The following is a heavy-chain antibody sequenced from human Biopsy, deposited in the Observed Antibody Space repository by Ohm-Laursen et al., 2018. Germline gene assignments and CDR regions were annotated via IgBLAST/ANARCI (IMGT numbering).Heavy chain of an antibody. V-gene: IGHV1-46*01. D-gene: IGHD6-19*01. Sequence: AASVKVSCKASGYSFTSYYMHWVRQAPGQGLEWMGMINPSGSTTSYPQIFQGRVTMTRDTSKSTVYMELSSLRSADTAVYFCARNTGWYRDLYYFDYWGQGTLVTVSS. J-gene: IGHJ4*02. CDR3: ARNTGWYRDLYYFDY. CDR1: GYSFTSYY. CDR2: INPSGSTT.